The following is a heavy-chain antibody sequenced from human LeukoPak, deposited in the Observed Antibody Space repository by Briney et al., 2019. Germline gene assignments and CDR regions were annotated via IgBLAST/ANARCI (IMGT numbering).Heavy chain of an antibody. CDR1: GFTFSSYW. CDR2: IKQDGSEK. Sequence: GGSLRLSCAASGFTFSSYWMSWVRQAPGKGLEWVANIKQDGSEKYYVDSVKGRFTISRDNAKNSLYLQMNSLRAEDTAVYYCARERTMVRGVISYSDYWGQGTPVTVPS. D-gene: IGHD3-10*01. J-gene: IGHJ4*02. CDR3: ARERTMVRGVISYSDY. V-gene: IGHV3-7*01.